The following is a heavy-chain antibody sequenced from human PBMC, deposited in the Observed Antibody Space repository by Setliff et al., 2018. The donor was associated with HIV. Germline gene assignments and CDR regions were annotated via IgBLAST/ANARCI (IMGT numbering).Heavy chain of an antibody. D-gene: IGHD6-13*01. Sequence: KASETLSLTCAVYGGSFSGYYWSWIRQPPGKGLEWIGEINHSGSTNYNPSLKSRVTISVDTSKNQFSLKLSSVTAADTAVYYCARDLGAAAGIHWGQGTLVTVSS. CDR1: GGSFSGYY. V-gene: IGHV4-34*01. CDR3: ARDLGAAAGIH. J-gene: IGHJ4*02. CDR2: INHSGST.